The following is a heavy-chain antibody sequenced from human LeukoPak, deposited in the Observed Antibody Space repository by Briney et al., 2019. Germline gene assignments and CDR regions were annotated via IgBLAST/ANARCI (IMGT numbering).Heavy chain of an antibody. V-gene: IGHV3-7*01. CDR2: IKQDRSEK. D-gene: IGHD3-3*01. CDR1: GFTFSNYW. CDR3: ARLREIPVFGVVTKSTSYFDY. Sequence: GGSLRLSCAASGFTFSNYWMHWVRQAPGKGLELVANIKQDRSEKYYVDSVKGRFTISRDNAKNSLYLQMNSLRAEDTAVYYCARLREIPVFGVVTKSTSYFDYWGQGTLVTVSS. J-gene: IGHJ4*02.